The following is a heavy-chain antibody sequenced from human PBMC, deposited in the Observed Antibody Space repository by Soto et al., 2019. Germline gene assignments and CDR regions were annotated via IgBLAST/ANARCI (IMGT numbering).Heavy chain of an antibody. CDR3: HTTIFGVAQPSPFDY. J-gene: IGHJ4*02. CDR2: IYSGGST. CDR1: GFTVSSNY. V-gene: IGHV3-53*04. D-gene: IGHD3-3*01. Sequence: GGSLRLSCAASGFTVSSNYMSWVRQAPGKGLEWVSVIYSGGSTYYADSVKGRFTISRHNSKNTLYLQMNSLRAEDTAVYYCHTTIFGVAQPSPFDYWGQGTLVTVSS.